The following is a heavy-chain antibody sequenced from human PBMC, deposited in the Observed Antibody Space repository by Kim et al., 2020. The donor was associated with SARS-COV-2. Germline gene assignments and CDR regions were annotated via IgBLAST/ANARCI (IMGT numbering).Heavy chain of an antibody. J-gene: IGHJ3*01. CDR1: GFTFSDHY. V-gene: IGHV3-72*01. D-gene: IGHD5-12*01. Sequence: GGSLRLSCAASGFTFSDHYMDWVRRAPGKGLEWVGRIRNKAKSYTTEYAAAVQGRAIITRDDRENSLYLQMYSLTTEDTADYYCCRVNYFEYSGYSLDA. CDR3: CRVNYFEYSGYSLDA. CDR2: IRNKAKSYTT.